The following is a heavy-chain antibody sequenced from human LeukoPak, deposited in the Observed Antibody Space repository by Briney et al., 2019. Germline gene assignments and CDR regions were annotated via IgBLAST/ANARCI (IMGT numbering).Heavy chain of an antibody. CDR3: AKGAHSGGVPATNYYYYMDV. V-gene: IGHV3-30*18. CDR1: GFTFNNYG. J-gene: IGHJ6*03. CDR2: ISYDGSNK. D-gene: IGHD2-2*01. Sequence: GGSLRLSCAASGFTFNNYGIHWVRQAPGKGLEWVAVISYDGSNKYYADSVEGRFTISRDNSKNTLYLQMNSLRAEDTAVYYCAKGAHSGGVPATNYYYYMDVWGKGTTVTVSS.